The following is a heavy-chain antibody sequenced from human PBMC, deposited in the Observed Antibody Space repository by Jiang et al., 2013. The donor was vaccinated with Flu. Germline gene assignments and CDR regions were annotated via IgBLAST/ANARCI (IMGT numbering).Heavy chain of an antibody. CDR3: ARDRGRRYYYDSSGYLH. Sequence: EWMGGIIPIFGTANYAQKFQGRVTITADKSTSTAYMELSSLRSEDTAVYYCARDRGRRYYYDSSGYLHWGQGTLVTVSS. CDR2: IIPIFGTA. V-gene: IGHV1-69*06. D-gene: IGHD3-22*01. J-gene: IGHJ1*01.